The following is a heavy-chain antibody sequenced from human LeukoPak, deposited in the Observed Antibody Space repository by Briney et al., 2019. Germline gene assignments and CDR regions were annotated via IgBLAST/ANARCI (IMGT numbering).Heavy chain of an antibody. V-gene: IGHV3-30*18. CDR3: AKLISTVDY. CDR1: GFTFSYYG. Sequence: GGSLRLSCAASGFTFSYYGMHWVRQAPGKGLEWVAVITSDGSDKYHADSVKGRFTISRDNSRDTLYLQMNSLRAEDTAINYCAKLISTVDYWGREPWSPSPQ. D-gene: IGHD2-21*01. J-gene: IGHJ4*02. CDR2: ITSDGSDK.